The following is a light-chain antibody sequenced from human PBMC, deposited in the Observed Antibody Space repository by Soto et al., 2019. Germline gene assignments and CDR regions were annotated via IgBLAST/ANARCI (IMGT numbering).Light chain of an antibody. V-gene: IGLV2-14*01. J-gene: IGLJ2*01. CDR1: SSDVGGYNY. CDR2: DVS. Sequence: QSALTQPASVSGSAGRSITISCTGTSSDVGGYNYVSWYQQHPGKAPKLLIYDVSNQPSGVSNRFSGSKSGNTASLTISGLQAEDEADYYCSSYTSSSTYVVFGGGTKLTVL. CDR3: SSYTSSSTYVV.